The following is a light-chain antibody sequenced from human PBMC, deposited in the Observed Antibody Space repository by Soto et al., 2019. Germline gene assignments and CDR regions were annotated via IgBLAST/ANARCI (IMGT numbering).Light chain of an antibody. CDR1: SSNIGSNY. V-gene: IGLV1-47*01. J-gene: IGLJ1*01. CDR3: AAWDDSLSDV. CDR2: RNN. Sequence: QSVLTQPPSASGTPGQRVTISCSGSSSNIGSNYVYWYQQLPGTAPKLLIYRNNQRPSGVPDRFSGSKSGTSASLAISGLRSEDEADYYCAAWDDSLSDVFGTGTKVTAL.